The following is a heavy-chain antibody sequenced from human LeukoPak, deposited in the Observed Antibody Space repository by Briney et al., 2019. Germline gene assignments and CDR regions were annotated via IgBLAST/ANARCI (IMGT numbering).Heavy chain of an antibody. CDR1: GYTFTGYY. D-gene: IGHD2-15*01. J-gene: IGHJ4*02. V-gene: IGHV1-2*02. Sequence: ASVKVSCKASGYTFTGYYMHWVRQAPGQGLEWMGWINPNSGGTNYAQKLQGRVTMTTDTSTSTAYMELRSLRSDDTAVYYCARDRVRGYCSGGSCYVGEAIDYWGQGTLVTVSS. CDR2: INPNSGGT. CDR3: ARDRVRGYCSGGSCYVGEAIDY.